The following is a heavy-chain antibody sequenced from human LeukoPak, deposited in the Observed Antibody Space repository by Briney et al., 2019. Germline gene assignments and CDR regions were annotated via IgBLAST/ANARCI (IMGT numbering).Heavy chain of an antibody. D-gene: IGHD3-16*01. CDR1: GGSFSGYY. CDR2: INHSGST. V-gene: IGHV4-34*01. J-gene: IGHJ5*02. Sequence: SETLSLTCAVYGGSFSGYYWSWIRQPPGKGLEWIGEINHSGSTNYNPSLKSRVTISVDTSKNQFPLKLSSVTAADTAVYYCASWGRWASIVPHWFDPWGQGTLVTVSS. CDR3: ASWGRWASIVPHWFDP.